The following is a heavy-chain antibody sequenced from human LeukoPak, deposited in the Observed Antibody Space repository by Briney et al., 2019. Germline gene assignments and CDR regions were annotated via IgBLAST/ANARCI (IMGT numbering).Heavy chain of an antibody. D-gene: IGHD3-3*01. V-gene: IGHV4-39*01. CDR2: IYYSGST. J-gene: IGHJ4*02. CDR3: VATPSNYDFWSGSPGGIDY. CDR1: GGSISSSSYY. Sequence: PSETLSLTCTVSGGSISSSSYYWGWIRQPPGKGLEWIGSIYYSGSTYYNPSLKSRVTISVDTSKNQFSLKLSSVTAADTAVYYCVATPSNYDFWSGSPGGIDYWGQGTLVTVSS.